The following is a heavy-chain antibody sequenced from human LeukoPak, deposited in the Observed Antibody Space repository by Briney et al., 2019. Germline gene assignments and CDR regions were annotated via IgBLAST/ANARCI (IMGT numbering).Heavy chain of an antibody. CDR3: AKDRVGSQLERPGWFDP. D-gene: IGHD1-1*01. V-gene: IGHV3-23*01. CDR1: GFTFSSYA. J-gene: IGHJ5*02. Sequence: GGSLRLSCAASGFTFSSYAMSWVRQAPGKGLEWVSAISGSGGSTYYADSVKGRFTISRDNSKNTLYLQMNSLRAEDTAVYYCAKDRVGSQLERPGWFDPWGQGTLVTGSS. CDR2: ISGSGGST.